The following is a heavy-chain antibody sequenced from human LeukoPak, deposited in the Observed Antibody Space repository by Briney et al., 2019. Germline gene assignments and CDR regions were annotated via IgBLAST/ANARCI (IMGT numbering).Heavy chain of an antibody. V-gene: IGHV1-8*01. CDR1: GYTFTSYD. J-gene: IGHJ3*02. Sequence: ASVKVSCKASGYTFTSYDINWVRQATGQGLEWMGWMNPNSGNTGYAQKFQGRVTMTRNTSISTAYMELSSLRSEDTAVYYCARGVGPYYYDSSGLDAFDIWGQGTMVTVSS. CDR3: ARGVGPYYYDSSGLDAFDI. CDR2: MNPNSGNT. D-gene: IGHD3-22*01.